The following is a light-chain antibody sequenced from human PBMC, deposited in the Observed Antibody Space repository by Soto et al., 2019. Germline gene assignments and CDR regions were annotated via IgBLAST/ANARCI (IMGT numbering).Light chain of an antibody. V-gene: IGKV1-5*03. Sequence: DIQMTQSPSTLSASVGDRVTISCRASETVNVWLAWYQQKPGKAPKLLSYKASSLEAGVPSRFSASGSGTDLTLTISSLQPDDFATYYCQQYNSYPYTFGQGTKVEVK. CDR1: ETVNVW. CDR3: QQYNSYPYT. CDR2: KAS. J-gene: IGKJ2*01.